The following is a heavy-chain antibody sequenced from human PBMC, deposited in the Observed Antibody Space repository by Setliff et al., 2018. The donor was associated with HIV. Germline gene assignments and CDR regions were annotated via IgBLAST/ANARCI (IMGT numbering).Heavy chain of an antibody. J-gene: IGHJ6*03. CDR3: ARVQVGDPYYSYYYMDV. CDR2: IIPIFGTA. V-gene: IGHV1-69*13. Sequence: GASVKVSCKTSGYMFIAYGMSWVRRAPGQGLEWMGGIIPIFGTANYAQKFQGRVTITADESTSTAYMELRNLRSDDTAVYYCARVQVGDPYYSYYYMDVWGEGTTVTVSS. D-gene: IGHD2-8*02. CDR1: GYMFIAYG.